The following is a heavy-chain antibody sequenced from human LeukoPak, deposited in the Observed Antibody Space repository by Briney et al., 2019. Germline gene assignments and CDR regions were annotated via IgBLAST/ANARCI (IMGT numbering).Heavy chain of an antibody. CDR1: GFTVSSNY. J-gene: IGHJ3*02. Sequence: GGSLRLSCAASGFTVSSNYMSWVRQAPGKGLEWVSVIYSGGSTYYADSVKGRFTVSIDNSKNTLYLQMNGLRAGDTAVYYCARAPFTYDSSGDSFDIWGQGTMVTVSS. V-gene: IGHV3-66*01. D-gene: IGHD3-22*01. CDR3: ARAPFTYDSSGDSFDI. CDR2: IYSGGST.